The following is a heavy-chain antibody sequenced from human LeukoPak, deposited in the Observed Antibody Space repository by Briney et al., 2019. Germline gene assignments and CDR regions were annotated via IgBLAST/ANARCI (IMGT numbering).Heavy chain of an antibody. J-gene: IGHJ4*02. Sequence: SQTLSFTCVVSGDSVSSKNDAWNWIRQSPSRGLEWLGRTYYRSKWYNDYAESMEGRMTISQDTSKNQYSLHLNSVTPDDTAVYYCARDFGTTGWHTFDYWGQGTLVTVSS. V-gene: IGHV6-1*01. CDR2: TYYRSKWYN. CDR1: GDSVSSKNDA. D-gene: IGHD6-19*01. CDR3: ARDFGTTGWHTFDY.